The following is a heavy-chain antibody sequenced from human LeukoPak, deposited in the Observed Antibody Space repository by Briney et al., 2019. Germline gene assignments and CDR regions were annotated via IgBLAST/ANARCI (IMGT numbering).Heavy chain of an antibody. CDR1: GYSFTSYW. CDR3: ARQGGEGFGQDSSGYYYGD. V-gene: IGHV5-51*01. J-gene: IGHJ4*02. Sequence: LGESLKISCKGSGYSFTSYWIGWVRQMPGKGLEWMGIIYPGDSDTRYSPSFQGQVTISADKSISTAYLQWSSLKASDTAMYYCARQGGEGFGQDSSGYYYGDWGQGTLVTVSS. D-gene: IGHD3-22*01. CDR2: IYPGDSDT.